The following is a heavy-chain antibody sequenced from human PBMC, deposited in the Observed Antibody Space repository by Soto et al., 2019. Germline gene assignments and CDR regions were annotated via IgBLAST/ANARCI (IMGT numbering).Heavy chain of an antibody. V-gene: IGHV1-18*01. CDR3: ASPTVDYYYYGMDV. Sequence: ASVKVSCKASGGTFSSYTISWVRQAPGQGLEWMGRISAYNGKTNYAQKFQGRVTMTTDKSTSTAYMELRSLRSEDTAVYYCASPTVDYYYYGMDVWGQGTTVTVSS. CDR1: GGTFSSYT. D-gene: IGHD2-15*01. CDR2: ISAYNGKT. J-gene: IGHJ6*02.